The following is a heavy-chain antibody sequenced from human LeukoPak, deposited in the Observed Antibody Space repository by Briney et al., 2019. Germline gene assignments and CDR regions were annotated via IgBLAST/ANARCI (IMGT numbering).Heavy chain of an antibody. CDR1: GFIFSDYA. J-gene: IGHJ4*02. V-gene: IGHV3-30-3*01. Sequence: PGGSLRLSCAASGFIFSDYAMHWVRQAPGKGLEWVAVTSYDGNKKYYADSVKGRFSISRDNSKRTLYLQLNSLSPEDTAVYYCAGEGITATFDYWGRGALVTAPS. D-gene: IGHD2-15*01. CDR3: AGEGITATFDY. CDR2: TSYDGNKK.